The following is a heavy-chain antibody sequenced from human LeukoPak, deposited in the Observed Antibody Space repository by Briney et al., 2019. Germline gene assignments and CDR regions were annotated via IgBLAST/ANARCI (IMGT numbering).Heavy chain of an antibody. CDR2: LTGSGGNT. CDR3: VKFRGIQHYNYHMDV. Sequence: QPGGSLRLSCAASGFTFSSYAMGWVRQAPGKGLEGVSGLTGSGGNTYYADSVKGRFTISRDNSKNTLSLQMNILRAEDAAVYYCVKFRGIQHYNYHMDVWGKGTTVTVSS. CDR1: GFTFSSYA. V-gene: IGHV3-23*01. D-gene: IGHD3-10*01. J-gene: IGHJ6*03.